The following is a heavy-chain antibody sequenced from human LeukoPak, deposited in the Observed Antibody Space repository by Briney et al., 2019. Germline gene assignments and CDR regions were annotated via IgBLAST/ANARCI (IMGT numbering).Heavy chain of an antibody. Sequence: PSETLSLTCAVYGGSFSGYYWSWIRQPPGKGLEWTGEINHSGSTNYNPSLKSRVTISVDTSKNQFSLKLSSVTAADTAVYYCARGSGYCSSTSCYGMGAFDIWGQGTMVTVSS. CDR3: ARGSGYCSSTSCYGMGAFDI. CDR1: GGSFSGYY. V-gene: IGHV4-34*01. CDR2: INHSGST. J-gene: IGHJ3*02. D-gene: IGHD2-2*01.